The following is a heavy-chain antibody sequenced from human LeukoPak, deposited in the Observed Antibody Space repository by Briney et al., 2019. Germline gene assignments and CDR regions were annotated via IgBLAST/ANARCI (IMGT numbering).Heavy chain of an antibody. CDR3: ARVGLEIFVD. J-gene: IGHJ4*02. Sequence: SGTLSLTCTVSGGAISRYYWCWIRQPPGTGLEWIGYIYYSGSTHCNPSLKSRVTISVDMSKKRFSVKLSSVTAADKAVYYCARVGLEIFVDWGQGTLVTVSS. CDR2: IYYSGST. D-gene: IGHD3-3*01. CDR1: GGAISRYY. V-gene: IGHV4-59*01.